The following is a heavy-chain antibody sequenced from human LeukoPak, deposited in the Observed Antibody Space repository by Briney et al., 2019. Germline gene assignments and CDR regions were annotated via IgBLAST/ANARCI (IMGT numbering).Heavy chain of an antibody. CDR1: GFTFSNFA. Sequence: GGSLRLSCEASGFTFSNFAMTWVRQAPGKGLEWISFISSSGTTISYADSVRGRFTISRDNSKNTLYLQMNSLRAEDTAVYYCATLAVAGDFDYWGQGTLVTVSS. J-gene: IGHJ4*02. CDR3: ATLAVAGDFDY. D-gene: IGHD6-19*01. CDR2: ISSSGTTI. V-gene: IGHV3-48*01.